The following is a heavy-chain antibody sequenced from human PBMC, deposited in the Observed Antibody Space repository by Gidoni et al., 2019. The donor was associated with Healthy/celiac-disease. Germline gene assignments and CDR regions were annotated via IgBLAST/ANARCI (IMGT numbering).Heavy chain of an antibody. CDR1: GGSFSGYY. CDR3: ARERLGIAVAGTKYYYYYYGMDV. CDR2: INHSGST. D-gene: IGHD6-19*01. J-gene: IGHJ6*02. V-gene: IGHV4-34*01. Sequence: QVQLQPWGAGLLKPSETLSLTCAVYGGSFSGYYWSWLRQPPGKGLEWIGEINHSGSTNYNPSLKSRVTISVDTSKNQFSLKLSSVTAADTAVYYCARERLGIAVAGTKYYYYYYGMDVWGQGTTVTVSS.